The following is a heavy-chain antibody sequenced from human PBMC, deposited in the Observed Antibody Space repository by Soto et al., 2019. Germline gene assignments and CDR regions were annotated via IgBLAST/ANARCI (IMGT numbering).Heavy chain of an antibody. CDR3: ASIGRAGILTGGGDN. CDR1: GGTFSSYA. D-gene: IGHD3-9*01. J-gene: IGHJ4*02. Sequence: QVQLVQSGAEVKKPGSSVKVSCKASGGTFSSYAISWVRQAPGQGLEWMGGIIPIFGTANYEQKFQVRVTITADKSTSEDYMELSSLRSEDTGVYYGASIGRAGILTGGGDNWGQGTLVTVSS. CDR2: IIPIFGTA. V-gene: IGHV1-69*06.